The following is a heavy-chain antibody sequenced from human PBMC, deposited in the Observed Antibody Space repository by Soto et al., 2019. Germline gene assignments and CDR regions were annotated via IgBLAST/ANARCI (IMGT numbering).Heavy chain of an antibody. Sequence: PSETLSLTCTVSGGSISSGDYYWSWIRQPPGKGLEWIGYIYYSGSTYYNPSLKSRVTISVDTSKNQFSLKLSSVTAADTAVYYCARANLYSGSYHHYYFDYWGQGTLVTVSS. CDR1: GGSISSGDYY. V-gene: IGHV4-30-4*01. J-gene: IGHJ4*02. CDR2: IYYSGST. CDR3: ARANLYSGSYHHYYFDY. D-gene: IGHD1-26*01.